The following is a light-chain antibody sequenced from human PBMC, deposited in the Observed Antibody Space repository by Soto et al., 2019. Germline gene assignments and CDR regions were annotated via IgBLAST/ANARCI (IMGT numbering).Light chain of an antibody. Sequence: PGARATLSCRASQSVSSSYLALYQQKPGQAPRLLIYGASSRATGIPDRFSGSGSGTDFTLTISRLEPEDFAVYYCQQYPGYTFGQGTKLEIK. V-gene: IGKV3-20*01. CDR2: GAS. CDR1: QSVSSSY. CDR3: QQYPGYT. J-gene: IGKJ2*01.